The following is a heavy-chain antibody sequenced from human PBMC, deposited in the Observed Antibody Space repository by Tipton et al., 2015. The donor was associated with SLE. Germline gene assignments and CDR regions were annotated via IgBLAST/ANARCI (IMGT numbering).Heavy chain of an antibody. Sequence: SLRLSCAASGFTVSSNYMSWVRQAPEKGLEWVSVIYSGGSTYYADSVKGRFTISRDNSKNTLYLQMNSLRAEDTAVYYCARVENDYGDVRWFDPWGQGTLVTVSS. CDR1: GFTVSSNY. CDR2: IYSGGST. CDR3: ARVENDYGDVRWFDP. V-gene: IGHV3-53*01. J-gene: IGHJ5*02. D-gene: IGHD4-17*01.